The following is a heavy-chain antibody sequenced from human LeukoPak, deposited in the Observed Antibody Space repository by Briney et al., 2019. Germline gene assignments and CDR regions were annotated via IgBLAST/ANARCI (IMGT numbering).Heavy chain of an antibody. CDR3: ARRDYYDSSGYSIDFDY. J-gene: IGHJ4*02. Sequence: SVTPSLTCTVSGGSISSNSYYWGWIRQPPGKGLEWIGSIYYSGSTYYNPSLKSRVTISVDTSKNQFSLKLSSVTAADTAVYYCARRDYYDSSGYSIDFDYWGQGTLVSVSS. CDR1: GGSISSNSYY. D-gene: IGHD3-22*01. V-gene: IGHV4-39*01. CDR2: IYYSGST.